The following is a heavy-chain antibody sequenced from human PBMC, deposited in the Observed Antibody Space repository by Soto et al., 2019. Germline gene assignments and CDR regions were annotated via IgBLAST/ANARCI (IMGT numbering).Heavy chain of an antibody. J-gene: IGHJ5*02. Sequence: ETLSLTCTVSGGSISSSSYYWGWIRQPPGKGLEWMGGIYYSGSTYFNPSLKSRVTISVDTSKNQFSLKLSSVTAADTAVYYCARGRPGIAGVDPWGQGTLVTVSS. CDR2: IYYSGST. D-gene: IGHD6-13*01. CDR1: GGSISSSSYY. CDR3: ARGRPGIAGVDP. V-gene: IGHV4-39*01.